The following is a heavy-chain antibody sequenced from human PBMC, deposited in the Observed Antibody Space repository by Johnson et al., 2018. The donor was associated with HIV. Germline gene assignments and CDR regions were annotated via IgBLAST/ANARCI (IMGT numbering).Heavy chain of an antibody. CDR3: AKGMWGHDAFDI. CDR2: IGTGGDT. V-gene: IGHV3-13*01. Sequence: VQLVESGGGLVQPGGSLRLSCAASGFTFTTYDMHWVRQGTGKGLEWVSGIGTGGDTHYPDSVKGRFTISRENAKNSLYLKMNSLRAEDTAVYYCAKGMWGHDAFDIWGQGTMVTVSS. CDR1: GFTFTTYD. J-gene: IGHJ3*02. D-gene: IGHD1-26*01.